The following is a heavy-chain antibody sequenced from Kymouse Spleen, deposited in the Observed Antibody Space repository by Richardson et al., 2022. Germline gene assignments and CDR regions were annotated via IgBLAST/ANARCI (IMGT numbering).Heavy chain of an antibody. Sequence: EVQLVESGGGLVQPGGSLRLSCAASGFTFSSYSMNWVRQAPGKGLEWVSYISSSSSTIYYADSVKGRFTISRDNAKNSLYLQMNSLRDEDTAVYYCARYSSGWYYYYYGMDVWGQGTTVTVSS. V-gene: IGHV3-48*02. D-gene: IGHD6-19*01. CDR2: ISSSSSTI. CDR1: GFTFSSYS. CDR3: ARYSSGWYYYYYGMDV. J-gene: IGHJ6*02.